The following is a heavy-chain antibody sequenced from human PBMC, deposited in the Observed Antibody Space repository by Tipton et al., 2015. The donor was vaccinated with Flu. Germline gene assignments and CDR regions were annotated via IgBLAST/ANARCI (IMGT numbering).Heavy chain of an antibody. J-gene: IGHJ4*02. Sequence: GSLRLSCAASGFSFSDYWMSWVRQAPGAGLEWVANIKYDGSERQYVDSVRGRFPISRDNVKNSLYLYINSLRAEDTAVYFCVRGQSWAIHWGQGTPVTVSS. CDR1: GFSFSDYW. CDR3: VRGQSWAIH. CDR2: IKYDGSER. V-gene: IGHV3-7*01. D-gene: IGHD2-2*01.